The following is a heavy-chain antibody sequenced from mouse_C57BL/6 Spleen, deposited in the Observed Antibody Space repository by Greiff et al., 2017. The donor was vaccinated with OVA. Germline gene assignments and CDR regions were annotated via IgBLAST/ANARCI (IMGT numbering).Heavy chain of an antibody. CDR3: ARNKDSSGSFAY. CDR2: IWSGGGT. J-gene: IGHJ3*01. Sequence: QVQLQQSGPGLVQPSQSLSITCTVSGFSLTSYGVHWVRQSPGKGLEWLGVIWSGGGTDYNAAFISRLSIRKDNSKSQVFVKMNSLQADDTAIYYCARNKDSSGSFAYWGQGTLVTVSA. D-gene: IGHD3-2*02. V-gene: IGHV2-2*01. CDR1: GFSLTSYG.